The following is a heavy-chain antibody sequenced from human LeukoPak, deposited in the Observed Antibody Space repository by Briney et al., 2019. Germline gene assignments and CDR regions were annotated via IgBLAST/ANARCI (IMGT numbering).Heavy chain of an antibody. V-gene: IGHV3-48*03. CDR2: ISSSGSTI. J-gene: IGHJ4*02. Sequence: GGSLRLSCAASGFTFSSYEMNWVRQAPGKGREGVSYISSSGSTIYYADSVKGRFTTSRDNAKNSLYLQMNSLRAEDTAVYYCARGNYYGSGSNFDYWGQGTLVTVSS. CDR3: ARGNYYGSGSNFDY. CDR1: GFTFSSYE. D-gene: IGHD3-10*01.